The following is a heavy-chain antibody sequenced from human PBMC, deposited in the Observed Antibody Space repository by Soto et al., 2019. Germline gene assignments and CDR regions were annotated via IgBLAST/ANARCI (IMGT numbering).Heavy chain of an antibody. CDR1: GFTFSSYA. D-gene: IGHD6-13*01. CDR3: AKLAGYSNSWYDY. Sequence: HPGGSLRLSCAASGFTFSSYAMSWVRQAPGKGLEWVSGISGSAGSTFYADSVKGRFTISRDNSKNTLYLQMNSLRAEDTAVYYCAKLAGYSNSWYDYWGQGTLVTVSS. J-gene: IGHJ4*02. V-gene: IGHV3-23*01. CDR2: ISGSAGST.